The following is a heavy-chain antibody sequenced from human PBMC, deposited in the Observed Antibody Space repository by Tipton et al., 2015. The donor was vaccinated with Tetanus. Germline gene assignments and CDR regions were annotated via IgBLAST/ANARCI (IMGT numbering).Heavy chain of an antibody. CDR1: GFSFSTYN. CDR2: IWYDGTTT. V-gene: IGHV3-33*03. J-gene: IGHJ1*01. Sequence: SGFSFSTYNFHWVRQAPGKGLEWVAVIWYDGTTTHYADSVKGRFTISRDNSKKNLYLQMNSLRAEDTARYYCAKAKTWASLWFGDVWGPGTLVAVSS. D-gene: IGHD3-10*01. CDR3: AKAKTWASLWFGDV.